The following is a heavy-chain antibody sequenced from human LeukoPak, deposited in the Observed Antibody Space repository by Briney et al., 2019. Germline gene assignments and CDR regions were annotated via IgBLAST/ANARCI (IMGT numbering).Heavy chain of an antibody. V-gene: IGHV3-64*01. D-gene: IGHD3-22*01. CDR1: GFTFSTYA. J-gene: IGHJ4*02. CDR3: AKGLISGYSYYFDY. CDR2: ISSDGIII. Sequence: GGSLRLSCAASGFTFSTYAMHWVRQAPGQGLDYVSGISSDGIIIHYANSVKGRFTISRDNSKNTLYLQMNSLRAEDTAVYYCAKGLISGYSYYFDYWGQGTLVTVSS.